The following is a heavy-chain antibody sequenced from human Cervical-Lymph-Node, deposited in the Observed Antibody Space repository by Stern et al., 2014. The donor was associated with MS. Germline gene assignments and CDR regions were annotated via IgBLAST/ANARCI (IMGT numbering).Heavy chain of an antibody. D-gene: IGHD2/OR15-2a*01. Sequence: VQLVQSGVEVKNPGESLKISCKGSGYSFTSYWIGWVRQMPGKGLEWMGIIYPGDSDTRYSPSFRGQVTISVDNPISPAYLQWSSLKASDTAMYYCARVEYSNRWDGIGGYFHHWGQGSLVTVSS. CDR2: IYPGDSDT. CDR3: ARVEYSNRWDGIGGYFHH. V-gene: IGHV5-51*01. CDR1: GYSFTSYW. J-gene: IGHJ1*01.